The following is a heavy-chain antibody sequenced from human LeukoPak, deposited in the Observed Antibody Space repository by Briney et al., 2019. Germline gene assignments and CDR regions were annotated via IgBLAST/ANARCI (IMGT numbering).Heavy chain of an antibody. CDR1: GGSFSGYY. Sequence: SETLSLTCAVYGGSFSGYYWSWIRQPPGKGLEWIGEINHSGSTNYNPSLESRVTISVDTSKNQFSLKLSSVTAADTAFYYCARGRGSYLKAFDIWGQGTMVTVSS. J-gene: IGHJ3*02. V-gene: IGHV4-34*01. CDR2: INHSGST. CDR3: ARGRGSYLKAFDI. D-gene: IGHD1-26*01.